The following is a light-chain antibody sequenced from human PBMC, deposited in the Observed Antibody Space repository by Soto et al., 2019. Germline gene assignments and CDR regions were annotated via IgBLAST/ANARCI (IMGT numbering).Light chain of an antibody. CDR3: LQRSDWPIT. Sequence: EIVLTQSPGTLSLSPGERATLSCRTSQSVRSRNLAWYQQKPGQAPRLLIYDASTRATGIPARFSGSGSGTDFTLTISYLEPEDFAVYYCLQRSDWPITFGQGTRLEIK. J-gene: IGKJ5*01. V-gene: IGKV3D-20*02. CDR2: DAS. CDR1: QSVRSRN.